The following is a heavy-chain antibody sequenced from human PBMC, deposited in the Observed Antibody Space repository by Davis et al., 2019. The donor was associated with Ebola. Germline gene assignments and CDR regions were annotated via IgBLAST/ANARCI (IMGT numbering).Heavy chain of an antibody. CDR3: ARGRRYSYGPPRY. J-gene: IGHJ4*02. CDR2: IYYSGTT. CDR1: GGSISTSY. Sequence: SETLSLTCTVSGGSISTSYWSWIRQPPGKGLEWIGYIYYSGTTNYNPSLRSRVTLSIDTSKNQFSLKLSSVTAADTAVYYCARGRRYSYGPPRYWGQGTLVTVSS. D-gene: IGHD5-18*01. V-gene: IGHV4-59*01.